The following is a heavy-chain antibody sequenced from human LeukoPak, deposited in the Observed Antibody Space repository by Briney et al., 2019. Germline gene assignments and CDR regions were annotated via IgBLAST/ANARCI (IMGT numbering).Heavy chain of an antibody. CDR3: ARASGDIVVVPAADYYYYYMDV. D-gene: IGHD2-2*01. V-gene: IGHV1-69*13. J-gene: IGHJ6*03. CDR2: IIPIFGTA. CDR1: GGTFSSYA. Sequence: GASVKVSCKASGGTFSSYAISWVRQAPGQGLEWMGGIIPIFGTANYAQKFQGRVTITADESTSTAHMELSSLRSEDTAVYYCARASGDIVVVPAADYYYYYMDVWAKGPRSPSP.